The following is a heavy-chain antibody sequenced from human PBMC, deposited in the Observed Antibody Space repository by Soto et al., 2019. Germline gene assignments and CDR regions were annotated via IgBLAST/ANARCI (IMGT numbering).Heavy chain of an antibody. J-gene: IGHJ4*02. CDR2: LYWDDDK. D-gene: IGHD4-17*01. CDR3: AHRQRTVYFDY. V-gene: IGHV2-5*02. CDR1: GFSLSTSGVG. Sequence: SGPTLVNPTQTLTLTFTFSGFSLSTSGVGVGWIRQPPGKALEWLALLYWDDDKRYSPSLKSRLTITKDTSKNQVVLTMTNMDPVGTATYYCAHRQRTVYFDYWGQGTLVTVSS.